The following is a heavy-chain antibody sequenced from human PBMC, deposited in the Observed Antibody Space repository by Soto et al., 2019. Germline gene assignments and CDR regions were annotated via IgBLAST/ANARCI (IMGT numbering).Heavy chain of an antibody. Sequence: SSETLSLTCTVSGGSISSSSYYWGWIRQPPGKGLEWIGSIYYSGSTYYNPSLKSRVTISVDTSKNQFSLKLSSVTAADTAVYYCARAHYDFWSGYYSNWGQGTLVTVSS. CDR1: GGSISSSSYY. CDR3: ARAHYDFWSGYYSN. D-gene: IGHD3-3*01. V-gene: IGHV4-39*01. J-gene: IGHJ4*02. CDR2: IYYSGST.